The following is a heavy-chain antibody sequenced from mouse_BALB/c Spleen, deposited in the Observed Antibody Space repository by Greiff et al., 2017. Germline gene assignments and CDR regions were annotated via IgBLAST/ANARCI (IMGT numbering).Heavy chain of an antibody. J-gene: IGHJ2*01. Sequence: QVQLQQSGAELVRPGTSVKVSCKASGYAFTNYLIEWVKQRPGQGLEWIGVINPGSGGTNYNEKLKGKATLTADKSSSTAYMQLSSLTSDDSAVYFCARSTPGDYWGQGTTLTVSS. CDR2: INPGSGGT. CDR1: GYAFTNYL. CDR3: ARSTPGDY. D-gene: IGHD4-1*01. V-gene: IGHV1-54*01.